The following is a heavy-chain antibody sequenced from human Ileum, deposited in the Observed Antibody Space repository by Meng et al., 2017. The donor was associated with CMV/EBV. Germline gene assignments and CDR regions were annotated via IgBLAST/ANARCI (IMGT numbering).Heavy chain of an antibody. D-gene: IGHD4-11*01. CDR3: AKGPHYSSFFPTVPFFDY. CDR1: GFTFSNYA. CDR2: ITRSGGTT. V-gene: IGHV3-23*01. Sequence: GGSLRLSCAVSGFTFSNYAMSWVRQAPGKGLEWVSGITRSGGTTYYSDSVKGRFTISRDSSKNSLYLQMNSLRAEDTAVYYCAKGPHYSSFFPTVPFFDYWGQGALVTVSS. J-gene: IGHJ4*02.